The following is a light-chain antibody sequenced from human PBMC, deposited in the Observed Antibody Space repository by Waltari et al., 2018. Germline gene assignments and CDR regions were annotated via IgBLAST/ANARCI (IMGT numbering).Light chain of an antibody. CDR3: QQYSSYWT. V-gene: IGKV1-5*03. CDR2: KAS. Sequence: IQMTQSPSTLPASVVDRVTITCRASQSISSWLAWYQQKPGTAPKLLNYKASSLESWVPARFSGSGSGTEFTLTISSLHPDDFASYYGQQYSSYWTFGQGTKVEIK. CDR1: QSISSW. J-gene: IGKJ1*01.